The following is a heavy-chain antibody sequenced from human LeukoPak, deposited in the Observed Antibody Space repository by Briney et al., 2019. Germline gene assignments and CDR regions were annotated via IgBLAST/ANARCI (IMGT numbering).Heavy chain of an antibody. V-gene: IGHV3-30*02. CDR3: AKEGGIAAAALPYYFGY. D-gene: IGHD6-13*01. CDR2: IRYDGSNK. CDR1: GFTFSSYG. Sequence: GGSLRLSCAASGFTFSSYGMHWVRQAPGKGLEWVAFIRYDGSNKYYADSVKGRFTISRDNSKNTLYLQMNSLRAEDTAVYYCAKEGGIAAAALPYYFGYWGQGTLVTVSS. J-gene: IGHJ4*02.